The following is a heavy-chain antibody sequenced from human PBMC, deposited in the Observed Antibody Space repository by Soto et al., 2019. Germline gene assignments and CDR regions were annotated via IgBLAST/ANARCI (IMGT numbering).Heavy chain of an antibody. CDR2: ISGSGAST. CDR1: GFTFSSYA. CDR3: AKDPEAYDMLTGPHY. V-gene: IGHV3-23*01. D-gene: IGHD3-9*01. J-gene: IGHJ4*02. Sequence: GGSLRLSCAASGFTFSSYAMSWVRQAPGKGLEWVSAISGSGASTYYADSLKGRFTISKDNSKNTLYLQMSSLRAEDTAVYYCAKDPEAYDMLTGPHYWGQGTLVTVSS.